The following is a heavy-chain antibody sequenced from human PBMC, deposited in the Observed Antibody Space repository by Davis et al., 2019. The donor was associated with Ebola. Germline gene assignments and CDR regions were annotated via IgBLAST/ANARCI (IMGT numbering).Heavy chain of an antibody. J-gene: IGHJ5*02. CDR2: MNPNSGNP. V-gene: IGHV1-8*01. Sequence: AASVKVSCKASGYTFTNYDIHWVRQATGEGLEWMAWMNPNSGNPDYAQKFQGRVILTRNTSTNTAYLELHSLRSDDTAVYYCAKGGPADHWGQGTLVTVSS. CDR3: AKGGPADH. CDR1: GYTFTNYD.